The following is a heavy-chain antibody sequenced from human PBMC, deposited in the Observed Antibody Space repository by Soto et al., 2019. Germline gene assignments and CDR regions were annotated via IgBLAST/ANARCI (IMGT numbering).Heavy chain of an antibody. D-gene: IGHD7-27*01. CDR3: AKPPGPNWGFDYFDY. J-gene: IGHJ4*02. V-gene: IGHV3-23*01. CDR2: ISGSGGST. Sequence: PGGSLRLSCAASGFTFSSYAMSWVRQSPGKGLEWVSAISGSGGSTYYADSVKGRFTISRDNSKNTLYLQMNSLRAEDTAVYYCAKPPGPNWGFDYFDYWGQGTLVTVSS. CDR1: GFTFSSYA.